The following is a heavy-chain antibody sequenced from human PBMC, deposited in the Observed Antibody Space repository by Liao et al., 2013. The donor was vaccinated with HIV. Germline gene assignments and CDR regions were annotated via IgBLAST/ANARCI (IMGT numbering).Heavy chain of an antibody. CDR2: LYTIGSA. CDR1: GGSISSYY. Sequence: QVQLQESGPGLVKPSETLSLTCTVSGGSISSYYWSWIRQPAGKGLEWIGRLYTIGSADYNPSLKSRVTMSVDTSKNQFSLKLTSVTAADTAVYYCARGGHGTGWPYFDYWGQGTLVTVSS. CDR3: ARGGHGTGWPYFDY. J-gene: IGHJ4*02. D-gene: IGHD6-19*01. V-gene: IGHV4-4*07.